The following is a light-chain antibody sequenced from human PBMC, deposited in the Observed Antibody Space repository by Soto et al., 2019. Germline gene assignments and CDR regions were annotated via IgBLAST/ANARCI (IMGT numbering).Light chain of an antibody. CDR1: QGIRND. CDR2: VAS. J-gene: IGKJ1*01. V-gene: IGKV1-6*01. CDR3: LQHYNYPWT. Sequence: AIQLTQSPSFLSASVGDSLIITCRAIQGIRNDLDWYQHKPGKAPKLLIYVASNLQSGVPSRFSGSGSGTEFTLTIDSMQPEDFATYYCLQHYNYPWTFGQGTKVDI.